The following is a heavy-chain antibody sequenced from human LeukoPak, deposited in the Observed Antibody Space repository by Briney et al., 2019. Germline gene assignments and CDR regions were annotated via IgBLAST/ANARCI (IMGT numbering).Heavy chain of an antibody. CDR2: IFYTGST. V-gene: IGHV4-59*02. J-gene: IGHJ3*02. Sequence: SETLSLTCTVSGGSVSSYYWSWIRQPPGKGLEWIGYIFYTGSTKPNPSLNSRVTISVDTSKNQFSLRLSSVTAADTAVYYCARARITIFGVGPGAFDIWGQGTMVTVSS. CDR3: ARARITIFGVGPGAFDI. CDR1: GGSVSSYY. D-gene: IGHD3-3*01.